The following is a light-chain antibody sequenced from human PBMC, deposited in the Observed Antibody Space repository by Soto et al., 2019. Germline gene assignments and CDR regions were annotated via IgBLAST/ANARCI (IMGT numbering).Light chain of an antibody. CDR2: WAS. V-gene: IGKV4-1*01. CDR3: QQYYSTPLT. Sequence: DIVLTQSPDSLAVSLGERATINCKSSQSVLYSSNNRNCLGWYQQKPGQPPKLLIYWASTRESGVPDRFSGSGSGTDFTLTISSLQAEDVAVYYCQQYYSTPLTFGGGTKVDIK. CDR1: QSVLYSSNNRNC. J-gene: IGKJ4*01.